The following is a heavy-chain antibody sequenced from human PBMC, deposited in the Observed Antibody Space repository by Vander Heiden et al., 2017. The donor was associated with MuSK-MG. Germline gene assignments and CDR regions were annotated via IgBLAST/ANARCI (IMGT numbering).Heavy chain of an antibody. CDR1: GFTLGTYG. Sequence: QVQLVESGGGVVQPGESLRLSCAASGFTLGTYGMHWVRQAPGKGLEWVAFIRYDGSNKYYADSRKGRFTISRDNSKNTVFLEMNSLRPDDTAVYYCARELKPGYTSGFRLAYWGQGTLLTVSS. CDR3: ARELKPGYTSGFRLAY. J-gene: IGHJ4*02. D-gene: IGHD3-22*01. V-gene: IGHV3-30*02. CDR2: IRYDGSNK.